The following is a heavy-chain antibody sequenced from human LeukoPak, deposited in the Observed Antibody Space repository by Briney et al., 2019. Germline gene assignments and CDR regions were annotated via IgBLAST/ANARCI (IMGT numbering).Heavy chain of an antibody. CDR3: ASTLRLGELSFPSPPFDP. CDR2: IYYSGST. Sequence: SQTLSLTCTVSGGSISSGSYYWSWIRQPPGKGLEWIGSIYYSGSTYYNPSLKSRVTISVDTSKNQFSLKLSSVTAADTAVYYCASTLRLGELSFPSPPFDPWGQGTLVTVSS. J-gene: IGHJ5*02. V-gene: IGHV4-39*07. CDR1: GGSISSGSYY. D-gene: IGHD3-16*02.